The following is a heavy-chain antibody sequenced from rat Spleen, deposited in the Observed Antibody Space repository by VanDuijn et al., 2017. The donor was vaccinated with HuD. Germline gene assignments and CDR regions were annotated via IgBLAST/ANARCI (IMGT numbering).Heavy chain of an antibody. CDR3: ARSDGVHYYLPFAD. Sequence: EVQLQESGPGLVKPSQSLSLTCSVIGYSITSSLRWNWIRKFPGNKMEWMGYISYSGSTSYNPSLKSRISITRDTSKNQFFLQVNSVTSEDTATYYCARSDGVHYYLPFADWGQGALVTVSS. CDR2: ISYSGST. J-gene: IGHJ3*01. D-gene: IGHD1-6*01. V-gene: IGHV3-3*01. CDR1: GYSITSSLR.